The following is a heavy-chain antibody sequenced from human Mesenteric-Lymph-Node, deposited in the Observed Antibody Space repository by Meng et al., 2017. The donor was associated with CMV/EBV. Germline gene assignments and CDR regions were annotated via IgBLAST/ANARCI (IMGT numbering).Heavy chain of an antibody. D-gene: IGHD1-26*01. CDR1: GFTFSSYE. CDR3: AREARNSGSYLPTNIFDI. Sequence: GESLKISCAASGFTFSSYEMNWVRQAPGKGLEWVSYISSSGSTIYYADSVKGRFTISRDNAKNSLYLQMNSLRAEDTAVYYCAREARNSGSYLPTNIFDIWGQGTMVTVSS. V-gene: IGHV3-48*03. CDR2: ISSSGSTI. J-gene: IGHJ3*02.